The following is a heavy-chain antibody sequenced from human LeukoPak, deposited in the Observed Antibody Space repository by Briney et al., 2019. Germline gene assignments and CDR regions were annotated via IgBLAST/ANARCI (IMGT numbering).Heavy chain of an antibody. D-gene: IGHD3-16*01. CDR1: GFTFSTYS. V-gene: IGHV3-7*01. J-gene: IGHJ4*02. CDR2: INPTGSEK. CDR3: ARDPGWGAFDH. Sequence: GGSLRLSCAASGFTFSTYSMNWVRLAPGKGLEWVAIINPTGSEKGSVDSVKGRFIISRDNAKNSLYLQMNSLRVEDTAVYYCARDPGWGAFDHWGQGALVTVSS.